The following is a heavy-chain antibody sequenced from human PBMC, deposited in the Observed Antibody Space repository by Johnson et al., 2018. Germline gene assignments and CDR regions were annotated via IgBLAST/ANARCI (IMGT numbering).Heavy chain of an antibody. CDR1: GSIFSGYV. Sequence: EVQLLETGGGVVQPGRSXRLSCAASGSIFSGYVMHWVRQAPGKGLEWVSYISSSSSTVYYADSVKGRFTISRDNSKNTLYLQMNSLRVEDTAGYYCAKDSADRGAFDIWGQGTMVSVSS. CDR3: AKDSADRGAFDI. CDR2: ISSSSSTV. D-gene: IGHD1-14*01. V-gene: IGHV3-48*01. J-gene: IGHJ3*02.